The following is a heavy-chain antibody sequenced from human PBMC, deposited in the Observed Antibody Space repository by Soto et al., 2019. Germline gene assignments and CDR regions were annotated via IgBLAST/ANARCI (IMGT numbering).Heavy chain of an antibody. D-gene: IGHD2-2*01. J-gene: IGHJ4*01. CDR1: GYSFTSYW. V-gene: IGHV5-51*01. Sequence: GESLKISCHGSGYSFTSYWIGWVRQMPGKGLEWMGIIYPGDSDTRYSPSFQGQVTISADTSITTAYLQWSGLRASDTAMYFCARHLVGSTRGNFDYWGQGTLVTVSS. CDR2: IYPGDSDT. CDR3: ARHLVGSTRGNFDY.